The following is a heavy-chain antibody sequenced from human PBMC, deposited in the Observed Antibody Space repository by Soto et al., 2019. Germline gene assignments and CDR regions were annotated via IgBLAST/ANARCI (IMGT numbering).Heavy chain of an antibody. CDR2: INHSGST. J-gene: IGHJ5*02. CDR3: ARAGGIWFENWLDP. Sequence: QVQLQQWGAGLLKPSETLSLTCAVYGGSFSGYYWSWIRQPPGKGLEWMGEINHSGSTNYNPSLKSRVTISVDAAKNQFSPKLSSVTAADTAVYYGARAGGIWFENWLDPWGQGTLVTVSS. CDR1: GGSFSGYY. V-gene: IGHV4-34*01. D-gene: IGHD3-10*01.